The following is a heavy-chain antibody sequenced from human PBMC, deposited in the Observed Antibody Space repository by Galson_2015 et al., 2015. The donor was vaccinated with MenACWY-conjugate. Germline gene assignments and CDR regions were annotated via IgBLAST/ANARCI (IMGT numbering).Heavy chain of an antibody. Sequence: SLRLSCAASGFSFSHYGIHWVRHAPGLGLEWVAAIWFDGSYEYYADSVRGRFTISRDNSRDTAYLQMNSLRADDTAVYYCAREDTYSYYFEFWGQGTQVTVSS. CDR3: AREDTYSYYFEF. CDR1: GFSFSHYG. V-gene: IGHV3-33*01. J-gene: IGHJ4*02. D-gene: IGHD1-26*01. CDR2: IWFDGSYE.